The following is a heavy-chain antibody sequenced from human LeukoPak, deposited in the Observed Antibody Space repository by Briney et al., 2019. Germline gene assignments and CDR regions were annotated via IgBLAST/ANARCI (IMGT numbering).Heavy chain of an antibody. V-gene: IGHV4-39*01. CDR2: INYSGST. J-gene: IGHJ4*02. Sequence: PSETLSLTCTVSGGSISSSSYDWGWIRQPPGKGLEWIGSINYSGSTYYNPSLKSRVTISVDTSKNQFSLKLSSVTAADTAVYYCARPELGYCSGGYSLGDWGQGTLVTVSS. D-gene: IGHD2-15*01. CDR3: ARPELGYCSGGYSLGD. CDR1: GGSISSSSYD.